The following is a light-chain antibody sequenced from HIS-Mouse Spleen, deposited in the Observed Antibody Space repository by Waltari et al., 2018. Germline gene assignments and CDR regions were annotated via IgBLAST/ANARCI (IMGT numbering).Light chain of an antibody. CDR3: YSTDSSGNHRV. J-gene: IGLJ2*01. V-gene: IGLV3-10*01. CDR1: ALPKKY. Sequence: SYELTQPPSVSVSPVQTARITCSGDALPKKYAYWYQQKSGQAPVLVIYEDSKRPAGIPERCSGSSSGKMATLTISGAQVGDEADYYCYSTDSSGNHRVFGGGTKLTVL. CDR2: EDS.